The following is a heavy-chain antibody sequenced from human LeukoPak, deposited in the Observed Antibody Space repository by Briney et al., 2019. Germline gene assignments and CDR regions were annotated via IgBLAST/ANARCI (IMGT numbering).Heavy chain of an antibody. V-gene: IGHV4-59*01. D-gene: IGHD2-2*01. Sequence: SETLSLTCTVSGGSISSYYWSWIRQPPGKGLEWIGYIYYSGSTNYNPSLKSRVTISVDTSKNQFSLNLKSVTAADTAVYYCAKDPQLLFGEPYYFDYWGQGTLVTVSS. CDR2: IYYSGST. CDR1: GGSISSYY. J-gene: IGHJ4*02. CDR3: AKDPQLLFGEPYYFDY.